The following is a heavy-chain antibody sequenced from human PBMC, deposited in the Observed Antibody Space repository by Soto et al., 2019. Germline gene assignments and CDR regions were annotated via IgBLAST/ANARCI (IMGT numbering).Heavy chain of an antibody. D-gene: IGHD3-10*01. V-gene: IGHV3-23*01. CDR3: AKDPVYYYGSGSYPNLFDC. CDR2: ISGSGGST. CDR1: GFTFSSYA. J-gene: IGHJ4*02. Sequence: PGVSLRLSFAASGFTFSSYAMSWVRQAPGKGLEWVSAISGSGGSTYYADSVKGRSTISRDNSKNTLYLQMNSLRAEDTAVYYCAKDPVYYYGSGSYPNLFDCWGQGTLVTVSS.